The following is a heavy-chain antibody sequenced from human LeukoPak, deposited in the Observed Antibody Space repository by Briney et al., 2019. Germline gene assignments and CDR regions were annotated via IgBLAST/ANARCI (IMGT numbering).Heavy chain of an antibody. J-gene: IGHJ3*02. CDR3: ASSIVGASGGAFDI. CDR1: GGSISSYY. CDR2: IYYSGST. D-gene: IGHD1-26*01. Sequence: SETLSLTCTVSGGSISSYYWSWIRQPPGKGLEWIGYIYYSGSTNYNPSLKSRVTISVDTSKNQFSLKLSSVTAADTAVYYCASSIVGASGGAFDIWGQGTMVTVSS. V-gene: IGHV4-59*01.